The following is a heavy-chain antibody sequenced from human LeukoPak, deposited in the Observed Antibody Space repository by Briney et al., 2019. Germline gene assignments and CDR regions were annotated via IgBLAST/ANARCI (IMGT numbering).Heavy chain of an antibody. V-gene: IGHV3-23*01. Sequence: PGGSLRLSCAASGFTFSNYALSWVRQAPGKGLEWVSTISGSGGSTYYADSVKGRFTISRDNSKNTLYLQMNSLRAEDTAVYYCAKSNTHYYGSGSYSDYWGQGTLVTVSS. CDR2: ISGSGGST. CDR1: GFTFSNYA. J-gene: IGHJ4*02. CDR3: AKSNTHYYGSGSYSDY. D-gene: IGHD3-10*01.